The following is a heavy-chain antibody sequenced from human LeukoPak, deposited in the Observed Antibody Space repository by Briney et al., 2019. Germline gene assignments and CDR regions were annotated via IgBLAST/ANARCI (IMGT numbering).Heavy chain of an antibody. J-gene: IGHJ6*02. D-gene: IGHD3-3*01. CDR1: GYTLTELS. CDR3: ATSSGGSPRLRSARSALYYGVDA. Sequence: ASVKVSCSVSGYTLTELSMRWVRQAPGTGLGWMWGFDPEDGETSYTQKFQGRVRMTEATSTDTAYMELNSLRSRVTDVYYCATSSGGSPRLRSARSALYYGVDAWGPGTTGTVSS. V-gene: IGHV1-24*01. CDR2: FDPEDGET.